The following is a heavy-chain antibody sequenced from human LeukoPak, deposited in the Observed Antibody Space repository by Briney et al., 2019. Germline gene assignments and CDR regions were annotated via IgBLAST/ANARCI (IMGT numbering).Heavy chain of an antibody. V-gene: IGHV4-4*02. CDR2: IYHSGST. Sequence: KPSGTLSLTCAVSGGSISSSNWWSWVRQPPGKGLEWIGEIYHSGSTNYNPSLKSRVTISVDKSKNQFSLKLSSVTAADTAVYYCARTYGSGSYLHWFDPWGQGTLVTVSS. CDR3: ARTYGSGSYLHWFDP. CDR1: GGSISSSNW. J-gene: IGHJ5*02. D-gene: IGHD3-10*01.